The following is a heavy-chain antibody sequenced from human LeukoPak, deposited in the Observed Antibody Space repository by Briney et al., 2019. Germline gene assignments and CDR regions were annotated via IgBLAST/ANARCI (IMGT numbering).Heavy chain of an antibody. CDR1: GYTFTGYY. J-gene: IGHJ4*02. Sequence: GASVKVSCKASGYTFTGYYMHWVRQAPGQGLEWMGWINPNSGGTNYAQKFQGRVTMTRDTSISTAYMELSRLRSDDTAVYYCARDIRAYYYDSSGYSDYWGQGTLVTVSS. CDR3: ARDIRAYYYDSSGYSDY. D-gene: IGHD3-22*01. V-gene: IGHV1-2*02. CDR2: INPNSGGT.